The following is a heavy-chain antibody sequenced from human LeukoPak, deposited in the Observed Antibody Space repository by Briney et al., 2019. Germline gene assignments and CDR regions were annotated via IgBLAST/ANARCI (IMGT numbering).Heavy chain of an antibody. CDR2: IIPIFGTA. V-gene: IGHV1-69*05. CDR3: GRVMGSGSYYLFEY. D-gene: IGHD1-26*01. CDR1: GGTFRSYA. J-gene: IGHJ4*01. Sequence: SVKVSCKASGGTFRSYAISWVRQAPGQGLEWMGGIIPIFGTANYAQKFQGRVTITTDESTSTAYMELSSLRTEDTAVYYSGRVMGSGSYYLFEYWGQGLMVIVSS.